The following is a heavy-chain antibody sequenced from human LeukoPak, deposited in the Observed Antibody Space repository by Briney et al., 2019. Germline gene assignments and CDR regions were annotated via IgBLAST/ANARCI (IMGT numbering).Heavy chain of an antibody. CDR1: GFTFSSYA. CDR3: AKSPPPGGSRYYFDY. D-gene: IGHD3-10*01. J-gene: IGHJ4*02. V-gene: IGHV3-30*04. Sequence: GGSLRLSCAASGFTFSSYAMHWVRQAPGKGLEWVAVISYDGSNKYYADSVKGRFTISRDNSKNTLYLQMNSLRAEDTAVYYCAKSPPPGGSRYYFDYWGQGTLVTVSS. CDR2: ISYDGSNK.